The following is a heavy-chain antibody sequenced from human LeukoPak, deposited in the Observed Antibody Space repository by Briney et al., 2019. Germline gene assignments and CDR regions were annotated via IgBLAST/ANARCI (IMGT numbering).Heavy chain of an antibody. Sequence: SETLSLTCTVSGGSISTYYWSWIRQPPGKELEWIGYIYYSGSTNYNPSLKSRVTISVDTSKNQFSLKLSSVTAADTAVYYCARDRSEFDYWGQGTLVTVSS. CDR2: IYYSGST. J-gene: IGHJ4*02. CDR1: GGSISTYY. CDR3: ARDRSEFDY. V-gene: IGHV4-59*01.